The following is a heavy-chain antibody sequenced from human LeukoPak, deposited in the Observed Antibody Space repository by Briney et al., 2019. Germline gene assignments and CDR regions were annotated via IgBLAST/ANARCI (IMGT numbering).Heavy chain of an antibody. CDR3: ARDSPYYYYYYMDV. V-gene: IGHV4-4*07. CDR2: IYASGTT. Sequence: PSETLSLTCTVSGGSISSYYWSWIRQPARQGLESIRRIYASGTTNNNPSLKSRVTISEDKSKNQFSLKLTSVAAADTAVYYCARDSPYYYYYYMDVWGKGTTVTVSS. J-gene: IGHJ6*03. CDR1: GGSISSYY.